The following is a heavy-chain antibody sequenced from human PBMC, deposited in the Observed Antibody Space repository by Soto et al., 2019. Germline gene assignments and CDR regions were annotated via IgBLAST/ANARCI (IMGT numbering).Heavy chain of an antibody. CDR3: ARDQYYYDSSGYYYNWFDP. CDR1: GFTFSSYG. Sequence: SGGSLRLSCAASGFTFSSYGMHWVRQAPGKGLEWVAVIWYDGSNKYYADSVKGRFTISRDNSKNTLYLQMNSLRAEDTAVYYCARDQYYYDSSGYYYNWFDPWGQGTLVTVSS. CDR2: IWYDGSNK. D-gene: IGHD3-22*01. J-gene: IGHJ5*02. V-gene: IGHV3-33*01.